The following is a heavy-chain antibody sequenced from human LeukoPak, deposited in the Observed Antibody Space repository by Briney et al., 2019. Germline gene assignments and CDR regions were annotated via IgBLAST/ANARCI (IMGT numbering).Heavy chain of an antibody. CDR1: GDSISSYY. J-gene: IGHJ4*02. V-gene: IGHV4-4*07. D-gene: IGHD3-22*01. CDR2: LYTSGNT. CDR3: ARGGSSGYYYG. Sequence: PSETLSLTCTVSGDSISSYYWSWIRQPAGKGLGWLGRLYTSGNTNYNPSLKSRVTMSVDTSKSQFSLKLTSMTAADTAVYYCARGGSSGYYYGWGQGTLVTVSS.